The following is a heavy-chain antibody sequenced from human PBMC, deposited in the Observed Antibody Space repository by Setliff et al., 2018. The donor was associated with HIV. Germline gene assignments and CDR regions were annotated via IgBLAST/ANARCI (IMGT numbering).Heavy chain of an antibody. CDR3: ARHRMFDSFDI. CDR2: INPQNGVA. D-gene: IGHD3-10*02. CDR1: GYMMFGYK. Sequence: ASVKVSCKAGGYMMFGYKMSWLRQDPGQGLEWIGRINPQNGVAEYAPKFKGRVTMTMDKSISTAFLEIPRVTSDDAAVYYCARHRMFDSFDIWGQGTRFTVSS. V-gene: IGHV1-2*06. J-gene: IGHJ3*02.